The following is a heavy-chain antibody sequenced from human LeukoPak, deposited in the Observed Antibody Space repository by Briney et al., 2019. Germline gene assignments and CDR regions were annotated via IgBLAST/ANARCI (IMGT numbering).Heavy chain of an antibody. D-gene: IGHD6-13*01. CDR3: ARDRPIAAADY. CDR2: ISVYNAYT. V-gene: IGHV1-18*01. J-gene: IGHJ4*02. Sequence: ASVKVSCKASGYTFTSYGISWVRQAPGQGLEWMGWISVYNAYTNYAQKFQGRVTMTRDTSTSTVYMELSSLRSEDTAVYYCARDRPIAAADYWGQGTLVTVSS. CDR1: GYTFTSYG.